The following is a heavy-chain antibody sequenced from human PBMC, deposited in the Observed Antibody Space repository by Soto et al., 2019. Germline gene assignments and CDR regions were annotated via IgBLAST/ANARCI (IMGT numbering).Heavy chain of an antibody. V-gene: IGHV5-10-1*01. Sequence: GESLKISCKGSGYSFAGYWITWVRQKPGKGLEWMGRIDPSDSQTYYSPSFRGHVTSSVTKSITTVFLQWSSLRASDTSMYYCARQIYDSDTGPNFQYYFDSWGQGTPVTVSS. CDR3: ARQIYDSDTGPNFQYYFDS. D-gene: IGHD3-22*01. CDR2: IDPSDSQT. J-gene: IGHJ4*02. CDR1: GYSFAGYW.